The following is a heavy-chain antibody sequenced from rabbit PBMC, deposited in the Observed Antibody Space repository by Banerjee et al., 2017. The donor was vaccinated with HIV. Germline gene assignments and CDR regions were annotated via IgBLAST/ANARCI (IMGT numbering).Heavy chain of an antibody. Sequence: QEQLEESGGDLVKPEGSLTLTCTASGFSFSSSYWICWVRQAPGKGLEWIACIDAGSSGSTYYASWAKGRFTISKTSSTTVTLQMTSLTAADTATYFCASSSDGDVHYYGMDLWGPGTLVTVS. CDR1: GFSFSSSYW. V-gene: IGHV1S45*01. CDR3: ASSSDGDVHYYGMDL. CDR2: IDAGSSGST. J-gene: IGHJ6*01. D-gene: IGHD6-1*01.